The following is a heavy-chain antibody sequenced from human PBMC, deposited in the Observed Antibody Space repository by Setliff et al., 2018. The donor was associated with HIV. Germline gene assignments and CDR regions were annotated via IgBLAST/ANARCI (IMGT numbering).Heavy chain of an antibody. CDR2: IYYRGST. V-gene: IGHV4-39*01. CDR1: GDSISTGTYY. J-gene: IGHJ6*03. Sequence: PSETLSLTCSVSGDSISTGTYYWGWIRQPPGKGLEWTGSIYYRGSTYYNPSLKSRVTISVDTSKNQVSLRLSSATAADTGIYYCARHRDPPGSSWIFYYYYMDLWGGGTTVTVSS. CDR3: ARHRDPPGSSWIFYYYYMDL. D-gene: IGHD6-13*01.